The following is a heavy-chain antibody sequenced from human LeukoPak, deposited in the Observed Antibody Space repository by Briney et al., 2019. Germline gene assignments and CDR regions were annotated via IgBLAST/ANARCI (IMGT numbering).Heavy chain of an antibody. Sequence: QPGGSLRLSCVASGFTVSTNYMSWVRQAPGKGLEWVSVFYRGGSTYYSDSVKGQFTISRDNSKNTVFLQMNSLRAEDTAVYYCARVASDSRGWYHFDCWGQGTMVTVSS. CDR3: ARVASDSRGWYHFDC. CDR1: GFTVSTNY. J-gene: IGHJ4*02. D-gene: IGHD6-19*01. CDR2: FYRGGST. V-gene: IGHV3-53*01.